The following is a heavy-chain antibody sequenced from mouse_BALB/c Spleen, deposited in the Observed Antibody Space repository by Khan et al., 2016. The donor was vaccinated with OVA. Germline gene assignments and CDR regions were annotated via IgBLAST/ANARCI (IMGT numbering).Heavy chain of an antibody. CDR2: IWGGGGT. J-gene: IGHJ4*01. CDR3: ARAYYRYDGYYAMDY. V-gene: IGHV2-6-4*01. Sequence: VQLQESGPGLVVPSQSLSITCTVSGFSLSRYNIHWIRQPPGKGLEWLGMIWGGGGTDYNSTLKSRLSISKDNSKSQVLLKMNSLQTDDTAMYYCARAYYRYDGYYAMDYWGQGTSVTVSS. CDR1: GFSLSRYN. D-gene: IGHD2-14*01.